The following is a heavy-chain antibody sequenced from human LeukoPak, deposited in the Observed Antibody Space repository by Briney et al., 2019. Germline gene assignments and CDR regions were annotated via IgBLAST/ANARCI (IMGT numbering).Heavy chain of an antibody. V-gene: IGHV4-4*02. J-gene: IGHJ6*03. CDR2: IYHSGST. CDR3: ARRIQQLGSSYYYYYMDV. Sequence: SGTLSLTCAVSGGSISSSNWWSWVRQPPGKGLEWIGEIYHSGSTNYNLSLKSRVTISVDKSKNQFSLKLSSVTAADTAVYYCARRIQQLGSSYYYYYMDVWGKGTTVTVSS. D-gene: IGHD6-13*01. CDR1: GGSISSSNW.